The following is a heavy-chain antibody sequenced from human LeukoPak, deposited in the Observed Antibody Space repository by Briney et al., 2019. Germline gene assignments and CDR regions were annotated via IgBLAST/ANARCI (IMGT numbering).Heavy chain of an antibody. V-gene: IGHV4-30-2*03. J-gene: IGHJ4*02. CDR3: TGHLYYFNY. Sequence: SQTLSLTCAVSGGSISSGGYSWSWIRQPPGKGLEWIGYIYYSGSTYYNPSLKSRVTISEITSKNQFSLKLSSVTAADTAVYFCTGHLYYFNYWGQGTLVSVPS. CDR1: GGSISSGGYS. CDR2: IYYSGST.